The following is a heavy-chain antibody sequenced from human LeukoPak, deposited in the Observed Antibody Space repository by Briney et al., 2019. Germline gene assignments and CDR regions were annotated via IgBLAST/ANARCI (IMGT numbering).Heavy chain of an antibody. J-gene: IGHJ5*02. CDR2: ISSNGGST. V-gene: IGHV3-64D*09. CDR3: VKAYYDFWSAYANWFDP. CDR1: GFTFSRYA. D-gene: IGHD3-3*01. Sequence: GGSLRLSCSASGFTFSRYAMHWVRQAPGKGLEHVSLISSNGGSTYYADSVKGRFTISSDNSKNTLYLPMSSLRAEDTAVYYCVKAYYDFWSAYANWFDPWGQGTLVTVSS.